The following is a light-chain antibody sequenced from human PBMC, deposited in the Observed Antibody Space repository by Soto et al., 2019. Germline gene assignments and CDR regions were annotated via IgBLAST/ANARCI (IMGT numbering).Light chain of an antibody. J-gene: IGKJ4*01. CDR3: QQYKDWPPLT. V-gene: IGKV3D-15*01. Sequence: EIVMTQSPVTLSASPGERVTLSCRASQSVNINLAWYQQRHGQAPRVLIYGASNRASGIPDKFSGSGSGTDFTLTISSLEPDDFALYFCQQYKDWPPLTFCGGTRVEIK. CDR2: GAS. CDR1: QSVNIN.